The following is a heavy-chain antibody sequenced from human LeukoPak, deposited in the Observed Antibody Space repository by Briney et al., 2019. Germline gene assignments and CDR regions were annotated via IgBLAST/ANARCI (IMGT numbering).Heavy chain of an antibody. CDR2: FYNSGSS. Sequence: PSETLSLTCTVSGDSISDDYYTWMRQPAGKGLEWIGYFYNSGSSTYNPSLKSRVTISVDTSKEQFSLKVNSVTAADTAVYYCTRGAGWLIDYWGQGILVTVSS. CDR3: TRGAGWLIDY. D-gene: IGHD3-16*01. V-gene: IGHV4-59*01. J-gene: IGHJ4*02. CDR1: GDSISDDY.